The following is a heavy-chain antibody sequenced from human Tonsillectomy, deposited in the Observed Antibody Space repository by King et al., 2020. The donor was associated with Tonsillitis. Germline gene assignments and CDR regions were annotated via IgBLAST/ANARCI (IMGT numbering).Heavy chain of an antibody. D-gene: IGHD6-13*01. CDR1: GFTFSRDS. V-gene: IGHV3-21*01. J-gene: IGHJ4*02. CDR2: ISSSSSYI. CDR3: ARDQQLIR. Sequence: VQLVESGGGLVTPGGSLRLSCAASGFTFSRDSMNWVRQAPGKGLEWVSSISSSSSYIYYADSVEGRFTISRDNANNSLYLQMNSLRAEDTAVYYCARDQQLIRWGQGTLVTVSS.